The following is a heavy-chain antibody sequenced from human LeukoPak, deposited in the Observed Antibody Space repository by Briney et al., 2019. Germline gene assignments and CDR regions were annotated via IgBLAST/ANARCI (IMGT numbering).Heavy chain of an antibody. CDR1: GGSISSSSYY. V-gene: IGHV4-39*01. CDR2: IYYSGST. CDR3: ARVGWAAGTFDY. Sequence: PSETLSLTYTVSGGSISSSSYYWGWIRQPPGKGLEWIGSIYYSGSTYYNPSLKSRVTISVDTSKNQFSLKLSSVTAADTAVYYCARVGWAAGTFDYWGQGTLVTVSS. J-gene: IGHJ4*02. D-gene: IGHD6-13*01.